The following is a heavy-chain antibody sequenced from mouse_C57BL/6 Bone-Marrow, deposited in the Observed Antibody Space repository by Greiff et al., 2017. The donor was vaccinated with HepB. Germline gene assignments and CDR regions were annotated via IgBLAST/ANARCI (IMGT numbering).Heavy chain of an antibody. V-gene: IGHV5-17*01. CDR3: AREVRAWFAY. J-gene: IGHJ3*01. CDR2: ISSGSSTI. Sequence: EVKLVESGGGLVKPGGSLKLSCAASGFTFSDYGMHWVRQAPEKGLEWVAYISSGSSTIYYADTVKGRFTISRDNAKNTLFLQMTRLRSEDTAMYYCAREVRAWFAYWGQGTLVTVSA. CDR1: GFTFSDYG.